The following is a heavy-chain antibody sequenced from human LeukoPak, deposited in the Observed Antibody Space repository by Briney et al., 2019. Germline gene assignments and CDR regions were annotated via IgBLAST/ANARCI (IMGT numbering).Heavy chain of an antibody. CDR3: ARESSGSYYGDY. V-gene: IGHV3-21*01. D-gene: IGHD1-26*01. CDR2: ISSSSSYI. Sequence: GGSLRLSCAASGFTFSSYSMNWVRQAPGKGLEWVSSISSSSSYIYYADSVKGRFTISRDNAKNSLYPQMNSLRAEDTAVYYCARESSGSYYGDYWGQGTLVTVSS. CDR1: GFTFSSYS. J-gene: IGHJ4*02.